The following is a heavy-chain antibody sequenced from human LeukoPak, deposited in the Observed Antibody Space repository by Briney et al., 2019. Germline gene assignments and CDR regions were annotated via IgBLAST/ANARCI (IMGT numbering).Heavy chain of an antibody. CDR1: GGTFSSYA. D-gene: IGHD1-26*01. CDR3: ARALLGATTRGFFDD. CDR2: IIPIFGTA. Sequence: SVKVSCKASGGTFSSYAISWVRQAPGQGLEWMGGIIPIFGTANYAQKFQGRVTITTDESTSTAYMELSSLRSEDTAVYYCARALLGATTRGFFDDWGQGTLVTVSS. V-gene: IGHV1-69*05. J-gene: IGHJ4*02.